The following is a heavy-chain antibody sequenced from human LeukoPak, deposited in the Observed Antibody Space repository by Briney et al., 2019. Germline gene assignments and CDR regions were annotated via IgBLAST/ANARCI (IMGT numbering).Heavy chain of an antibody. V-gene: IGHV4-4*07. CDR2: IYTSGSS. CDR1: GDSISSYY. CDR3: GREHNYYYYMAV. J-gene: IGHJ6*03. Sequence: PSETLSLTCTVSGDSISSYYWSWIRQPAGKGLEWIGRIYTSGSSNYNPSLKSRVTMSVDTSKNQFSLKLSSVTAADTAVYYCGREHNYYYYMAVWGKGPTVTSSS.